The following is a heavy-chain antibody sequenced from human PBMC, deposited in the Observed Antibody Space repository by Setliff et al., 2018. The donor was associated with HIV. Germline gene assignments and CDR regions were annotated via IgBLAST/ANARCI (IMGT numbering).Heavy chain of an antibody. D-gene: IGHD5-12*01. J-gene: IGHJ5*02. CDR2: IYYSGST. CDR3: TLTSRLDGYFDP. CDR1: GGSISSHY. V-gene: IGHV4-59*11. Sequence: SETLSLTCTVSGGSISSHYWSWIRQPPGKGLEWIGSIYYSGSTNYKPSLKSRGTISVDTSKNQFYLKLNSVTAADSAVYYCTLTSRLDGYFDPWGQGTLVTVSS.